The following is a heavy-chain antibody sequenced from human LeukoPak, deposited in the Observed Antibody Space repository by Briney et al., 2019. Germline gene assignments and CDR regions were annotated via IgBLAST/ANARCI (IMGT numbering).Heavy chain of an antibody. J-gene: IGHJ3*02. V-gene: IGHV3-53*01. Sequence: PGGSLRLSCAASGFTVSSNYMSWVHQAPGKGLEWVSVIYSGGSTYYADSVKGRFTISRDNSKNTLYLQMNSLRAEDTAVYYCARAVVVAAYAFDIWGQGTMVTVSS. D-gene: IGHD2-15*01. CDR3: ARAVVVAAYAFDI. CDR2: IYSGGST. CDR1: GFTVSSNY.